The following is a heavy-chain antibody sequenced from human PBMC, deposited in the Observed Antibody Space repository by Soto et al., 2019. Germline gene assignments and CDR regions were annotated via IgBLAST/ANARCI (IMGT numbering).Heavy chain of an antibody. CDR1: GLTCSSYA. V-gene: IGHV3-23*01. CDR2: ISGSGAGT. D-gene: IGHD4-17*01. J-gene: IGHJ4*02. Sequence: EAQLLESGGGLVQPGGSLRLSCVGSGLTCSSYAMTWVRQAPRKGLEWVSGISGSGAGTHYADSVKGRFTISRDNSKKMRYLQMNSLRAEDTAVYYCAKDPNGDYLGAFDDWGQGTLGTVSS. CDR3: AKDPNGDYLGAFDD.